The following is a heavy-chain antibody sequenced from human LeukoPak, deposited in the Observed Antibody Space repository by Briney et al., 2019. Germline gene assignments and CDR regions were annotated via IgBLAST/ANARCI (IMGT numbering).Heavy chain of an antibody. CDR2: INPNTGGT. D-gene: IGHD1-1*01. CDR1: GYTFTGYY. V-gene: IGHV1-2*02. CDR3: ARGGWGLVQLRCEY. Sequence: ASVKVSCKASGYTFTGYYMHWVRQAPGQGLEWMGWINPNTGGTNYAQKFQGRVTMTKDTSISTAYMELSSLRSDDTAVYYCARGGWGLVQLRCEYWGRGTLVTVSS. J-gene: IGHJ4*02.